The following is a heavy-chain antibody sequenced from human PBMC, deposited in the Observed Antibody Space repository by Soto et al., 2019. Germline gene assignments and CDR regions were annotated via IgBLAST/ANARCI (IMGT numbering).Heavy chain of an antibody. CDR2: INPNSGGT. Sequence: GASVKVSCKASGYTFTGYYMHWVRQAPEQGLEWMGWINPNSGGTNYAQKFQGRVTMTRDTSISTAYMEMSRLRSDDTAVYYCVAELYSGGGCCSFDFWGQGTMVT. D-gene: IGHD2-21*02. J-gene: IGHJ3*01. V-gene: IGHV1-2*02. CDR1: GYTFTGYY. CDR3: VAELYSGGGCCSFDF.